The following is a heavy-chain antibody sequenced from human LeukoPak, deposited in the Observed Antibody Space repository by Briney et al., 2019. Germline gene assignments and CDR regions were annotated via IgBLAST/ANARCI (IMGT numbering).Heavy chain of an antibody. Sequence: GGSLRLSCAASGFTFSGYWISWVRQAPGKGLEWVANIKNDGSEKFYVDSVRGRFTISRDIAKNSVYLQMNSLTAGDTAVYYCARGGGYQRYWGQGTMVTVSS. CDR3: ARGGGYQRY. CDR2: IKNDGSEK. J-gene: IGHJ4*02. CDR1: GFTFSGYW. D-gene: IGHD3-22*01. V-gene: IGHV3-7*01.